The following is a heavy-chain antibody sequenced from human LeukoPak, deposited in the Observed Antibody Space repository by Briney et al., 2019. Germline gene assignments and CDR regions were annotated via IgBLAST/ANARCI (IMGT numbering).Heavy chain of an antibody. Sequence: GGSLRLSCAASGFTFSSYWMSWVRQAPGKGLEWVANIKQDGSEKYYVDSVKGRFTISRDNAKNSLYLQMNSLRAEDTAVYYCARVKRYYDSSGYYYVQYYFDYWGQGTLVTVSS. J-gene: IGHJ4*02. CDR2: IKQDGSEK. D-gene: IGHD3-22*01. CDR3: ARVKRYYDSSGYYYVQYYFDY. V-gene: IGHV3-7*03. CDR1: GFTFSSYW.